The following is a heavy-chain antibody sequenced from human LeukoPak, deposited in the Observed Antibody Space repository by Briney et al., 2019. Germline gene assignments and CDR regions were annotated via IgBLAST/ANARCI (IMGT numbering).Heavy chain of an antibody. CDR2: IYHSGST. CDR3: ARRCQVAAFYYFDY. V-gene: IGHV4-38-2*01. D-gene: IGHD2-15*01. Sequence: SETLSLTCAVSGYSISSGYYWGWIRQPPGKGLEWIGSIYHSGSTYYNPSLKSRVTISVDTSKNQFSLKLSSVTAADTAVYYCARRCQVAAFYYFDYWGQGTMLTVSS. J-gene: IGHJ4*02. CDR1: GYSISSGYY.